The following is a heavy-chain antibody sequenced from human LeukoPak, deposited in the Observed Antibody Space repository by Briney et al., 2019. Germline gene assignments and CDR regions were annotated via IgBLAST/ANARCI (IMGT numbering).Heavy chain of an antibody. Sequence: PSETLSLTCTVSGGSISSSSYYWGWIRQPPGKGLEWIGSIYYSGSTYYNPSLKSRVTISVDTSKNQLSLKLSSVTAADTAVYYCARHSYYYDSSGYYLDYWGQGTLVTVSS. V-gene: IGHV4-39*01. CDR3: ARHSYYYDSSGYYLDY. D-gene: IGHD3-22*01. CDR2: IYYSGST. CDR1: GGSISSSSYY. J-gene: IGHJ4*02.